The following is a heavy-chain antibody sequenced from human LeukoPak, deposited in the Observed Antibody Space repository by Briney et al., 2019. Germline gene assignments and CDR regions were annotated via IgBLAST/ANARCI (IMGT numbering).Heavy chain of an antibody. Sequence: ASVKVSCKASGGTFSSYAISWVRQAPGQGLEWMGGIIPIFGTANYAQKFQGRVTITTDESTSTAYMELSSLRSEDTAVYYCASSDAETQSFDYWGQGTLVTVSS. J-gene: IGHJ4*02. CDR2: IIPIFGTA. CDR3: ASSDAETQSFDY. V-gene: IGHV1-69*05. CDR1: GGTFSSYA.